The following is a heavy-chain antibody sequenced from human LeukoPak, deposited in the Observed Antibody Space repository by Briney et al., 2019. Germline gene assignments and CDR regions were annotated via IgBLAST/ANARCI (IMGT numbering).Heavy chain of an antibody. J-gene: IGHJ4*02. Sequence: PGGSLRLSCAASGFTFSNSYMSWVRQAPGKGLEWVSVIYSGGSTYYADSVTGRFTISRGNSKNTLYLQMNSLRAEDTAMYYCARRGNSGYSLDYWGQGTLVTVSS. CDR1: GFTFSNSY. V-gene: IGHV3-53*01. D-gene: IGHD3-22*01. CDR3: ARRGNSGYSLDY. CDR2: IYSGGST.